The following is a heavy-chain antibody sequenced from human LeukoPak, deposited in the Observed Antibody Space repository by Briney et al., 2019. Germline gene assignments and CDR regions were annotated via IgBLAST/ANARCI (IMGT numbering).Heavy chain of an antibody. V-gene: IGHV4-59*01. D-gene: IGHD3-16*01. Sequence: SETLSLTCTVSGGSISSYYWSWIRQPPGKGLEWIGYIYYSGSTNYNPSLKSRVTISVDTSKNQFSLKLSSVTAADTAVYHCARQNYGDAFDIWGQGTMVTVSS. CDR1: GGSISSYY. CDR3: ARQNYGDAFDI. J-gene: IGHJ3*02. CDR2: IYYSGST.